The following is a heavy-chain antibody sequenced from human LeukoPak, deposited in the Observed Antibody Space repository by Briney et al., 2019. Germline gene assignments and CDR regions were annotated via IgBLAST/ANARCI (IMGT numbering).Heavy chain of an antibody. CDR1: GGSISSSSYY. D-gene: IGHD3-10*01. V-gene: IGHV4-39*07. Sequence: PSETLSLTCTVSGGSISSSSYYWGWIRQPPGKGLEWIGSIYYSGSTNYNPSLKSRVTISVDTSKNQFSLKLSSVTAADTAVYYCARVLTMVRGVKTPFFDYWGQGTLVTVSS. J-gene: IGHJ4*02. CDR3: ARVLTMVRGVKTPFFDY. CDR2: IYYSGST.